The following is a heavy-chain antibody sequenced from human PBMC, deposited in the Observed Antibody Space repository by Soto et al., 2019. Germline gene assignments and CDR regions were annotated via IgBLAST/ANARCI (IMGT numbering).Heavy chain of an antibody. CDR1: GGSVTNINYF. CDR3: ARHEYVSSSYDLLDV. CDR2: IYYTGTT. D-gene: IGHD3-22*01. J-gene: IGHJ3*01. V-gene: IGHV4-39*01. Sequence: SETLSLTCSVSGGSVTNINYFWAWIRQSPGRGLEWIANIYYTGTTFYNPSLRSRVSMTIDASKNRFSLNLSSVTASDTALYYCARHEYVSSSYDLLDVWGRGTMVTVSS.